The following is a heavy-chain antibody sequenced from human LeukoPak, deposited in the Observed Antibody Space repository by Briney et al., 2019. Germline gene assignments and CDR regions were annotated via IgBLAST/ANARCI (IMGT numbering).Heavy chain of an antibody. Sequence: SETLSLTCTVSGGSISSYYWSWIRQPPGKGLEWIGNIFHSGSTNYNPSLKSRVTISVDTSKNQFSLKLNSVTAADTAIYYCARDGAVDILTGYGAFYIWDQGTMVIVS. CDR1: GGSISSYY. J-gene: IGHJ3*02. V-gene: IGHV4-59*01. D-gene: IGHD3-9*01. CDR3: ARDGAVDILTGYGAFYI. CDR2: IFHSGST.